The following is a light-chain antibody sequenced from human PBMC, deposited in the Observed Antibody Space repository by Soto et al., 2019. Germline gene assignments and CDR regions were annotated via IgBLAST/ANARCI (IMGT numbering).Light chain of an antibody. CDR2: GAS. CDR1: QGVDKC. CDR3: HQYNTYPT. V-gene: IGKV1-16*01. Sequence: DIQMTQSPSSLSASVGDRVIITCRASQGVDKCLAWFQQKPGKAPKSLIYGASRLQSGVPSRFSGSGSGTHFTLTITNLQPEDFATYYCHQYNTYPTFGQGTRLQI. J-gene: IGKJ5*01.